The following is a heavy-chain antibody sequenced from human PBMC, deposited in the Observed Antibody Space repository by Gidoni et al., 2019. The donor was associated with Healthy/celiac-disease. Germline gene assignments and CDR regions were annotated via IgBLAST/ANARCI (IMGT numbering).Heavy chain of an antibody. Sequence: QVQLQESGPGLVKPSQTLSLPCTVPGGSISSGGYYWSWVRQHPGKGLEWIGYIYYSGSTYYNPSLKSRVTISVDTSKNQFSLKLSSVTAADTAVYYCAREFNGGSWFDPWGQGTLVTVSS. CDR1: GGSISSGGYY. CDR3: AREFNGGSWFDP. V-gene: IGHV4-31*03. D-gene: IGHD2-8*01. J-gene: IGHJ5*02. CDR2: IYYSGST.